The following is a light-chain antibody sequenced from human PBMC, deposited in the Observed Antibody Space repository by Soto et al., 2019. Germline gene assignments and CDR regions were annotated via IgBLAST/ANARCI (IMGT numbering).Light chain of an antibody. J-gene: IGKJ3*01. CDR3: QQYGSSQFT. Sequence: EIVLMQSPGTLSLSPGKGATLSCRASQSVNSNYLAWYQQKPGQAPTVLIFDTSRRATGVPDRFSGSGSGTDFTLTISRLAPDDFAVYYCQQYGSSQFTFGPGTKVNIK. CDR1: QSVNSNY. V-gene: IGKV3-20*01. CDR2: DTS.